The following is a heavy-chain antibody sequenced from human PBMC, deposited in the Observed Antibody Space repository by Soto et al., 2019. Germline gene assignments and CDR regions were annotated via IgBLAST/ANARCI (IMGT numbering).Heavy chain of an antibody. D-gene: IGHD3-22*01. CDR3: ARAPRVYYDSSGYYDY. CDR2: IIPIFGTA. V-gene: IGHV1-69*13. J-gene: IGHJ4*02. CDR1: GGTFSSYA. Sequence: GASVKVSCKASGGTFSSYAISWVRQAPGQGLEWMGGIIPIFGTANYAQKFQGRVTITADESMSTAYMELSSLRSEDTAVFYCARAPRVYYDSSGYYDYWGQGTLVTVSS.